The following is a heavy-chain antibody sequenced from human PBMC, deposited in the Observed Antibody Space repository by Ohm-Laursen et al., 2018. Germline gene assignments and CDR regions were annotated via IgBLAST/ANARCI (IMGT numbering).Heavy chain of an antibody. CDR2: IKEDGSET. Sequence: SLRLSCSASGFSFSSYWMNWVRQAPGRGLEWVASIKEDGSETYSVDSVKGRFTISRDNAKNTLYLQMNSLRAEDTAMYYCARAAGYGDAFDIWGHGTMVTVSS. CDR3: ARAAGYGDAFDI. CDR1: GFSFSSYW. J-gene: IGHJ3*02. V-gene: IGHV3-7*01. D-gene: IGHD5-12*01.